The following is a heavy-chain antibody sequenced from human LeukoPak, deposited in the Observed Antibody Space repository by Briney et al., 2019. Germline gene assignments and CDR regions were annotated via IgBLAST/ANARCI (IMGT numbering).Heavy chain of an antibody. D-gene: IGHD3-3*01. CDR2: INPNSGGT. CDR3: ARKSPRFSSSGMDV. J-gene: IGHJ6*04. CDR1: GFSFTGYY. V-gene: IGHV1-2*02. Sequence: ASVEVSCKASGFSFTGYYFHWVRQAPGQGLEWIGWINPNSGGTNYAQKFQGRVTVTRDTSISTMYMELGRLRFDDTAVYYCARKSPRFSSSGMDVWGKGTTVTVSS.